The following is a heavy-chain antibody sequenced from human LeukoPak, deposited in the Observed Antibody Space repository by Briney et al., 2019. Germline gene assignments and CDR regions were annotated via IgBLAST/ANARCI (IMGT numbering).Heavy chain of an antibody. CDR1: GFTFSSYW. V-gene: IGHV3-74*01. J-gene: IGHJ4*02. D-gene: IGHD2-2*01. Sequence: GGSLRLSCAASGFTFSSYWMHWVRQAPGKGLLWVSCINTDGSVMRYADSVRGRFTISRDNAKNTLYLQMNNLRAEDTAVYYCVSFYETYWGRGTLVTVSS. CDR2: INTDGSVM. CDR3: VSFYETY.